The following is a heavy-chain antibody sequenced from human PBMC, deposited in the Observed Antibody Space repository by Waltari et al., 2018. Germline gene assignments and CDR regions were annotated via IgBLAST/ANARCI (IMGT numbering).Heavy chain of an antibody. CDR3: AATTVTTNY. J-gene: IGHJ4*02. CDR2: ISYDGTNI. Sequence: QVQLVESGGGVVQPGRSLSLSCVASGFTFNNHALHWVRQTPARGLEWVAIISYDGTNIYYADSVKGRFTISRDNSKNTLYLQMNSLRAEDTAVYYCAATTVTTNYWGQGTLVTVTS. D-gene: IGHD4-17*01. V-gene: IGHV3-30-3*01. CDR1: GFTFNNHA.